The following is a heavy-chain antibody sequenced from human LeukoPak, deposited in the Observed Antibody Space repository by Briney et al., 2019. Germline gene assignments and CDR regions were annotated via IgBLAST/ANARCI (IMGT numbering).Heavy chain of an antibody. CDR1: GYTFTSYD. CDR3: ARVLYSAWRTLGY. V-gene: IGHV1-8*01. CDR2: MNPNSGNT. D-gene: IGHD2-2*02. J-gene: IGHJ4*02. Sequence: ASVKVSCEASGYTFTSYDISWVRQATGQGLEWMGWMNPNSGNTGYAQKFQGRVTMTRNTSISTAYMELSSLRSEDTAVYYCARVLYSAWRTLGYWGQGTLVTVSS.